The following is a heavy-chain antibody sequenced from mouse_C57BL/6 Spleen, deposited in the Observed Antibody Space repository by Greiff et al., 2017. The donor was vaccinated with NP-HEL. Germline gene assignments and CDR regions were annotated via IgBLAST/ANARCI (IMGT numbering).Heavy chain of an antibody. V-gene: IGHV14-4*01. CDR1: GFNIKDDY. CDR3: TTDYGSSYGGGSY. Sequence: EVQLQQSGAELVRPGASVKLSCTASGFNIKDDYMHWVKQRPEQGLEWIGWIDPENGDTEYASKFQGKATITADTSSNTAYLQLSSLTSEDTAVYYCTTDYGSSYGGGSYWGQGTRVTVSA. D-gene: IGHD1-1*01. CDR2: IDPENGDT. J-gene: IGHJ3*01.